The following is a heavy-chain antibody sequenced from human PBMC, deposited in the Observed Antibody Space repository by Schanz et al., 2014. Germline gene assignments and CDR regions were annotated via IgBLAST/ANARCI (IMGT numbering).Heavy chain of an antibody. CDR1: GLNFDYYG. CDR3: VRDLGGDQTDY. J-gene: IGHJ4*02. D-gene: IGHD4-17*01. Sequence: AQLVESGGGVVQPGRSLRLSCATSGLNFDYYGMNWVRQAPGKGLEWVSYISSSSGTIYYADSVKGRFTISRDTSKNTLYLQVNSLRAEDTAVYYCVRDLGGDQTDYWGQGTLVAVSS. CDR2: ISSSSGTI. V-gene: IGHV3-48*01.